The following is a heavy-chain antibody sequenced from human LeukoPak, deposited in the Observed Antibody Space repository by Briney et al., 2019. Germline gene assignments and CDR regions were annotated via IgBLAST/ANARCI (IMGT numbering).Heavy chain of an antibody. V-gene: IGHV1-69*04. Sequence: SVTVSCKASGGNFSSYGISWVRQAPGQGLEWMGRVIPFLNISNYAQKFQGRVTITADTTSSTTYMELSSLGSEDTAVYYCARGLDSGIALTWLAPWGQGTLVTVSS. D-gene: IGHD3-10*01. CDR2: VIPFLNIS. J-gene: IGHJ5*02. CDR3: ARGLDSGIALTWLAP. CDR1: GGNFSSYG.